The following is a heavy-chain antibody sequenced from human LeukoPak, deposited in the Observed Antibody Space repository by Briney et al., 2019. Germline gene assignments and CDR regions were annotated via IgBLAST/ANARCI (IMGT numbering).Heavy chain of an antibody. V-gene: IGHV3-23*01. CDR1: GFTFSSYA. D-gene: IGHD1/OR15-1a*01. Sequence: GGSLRLSCAASGFTFSSYAMSWVRQAPGKGLEWVSAISGSGGSTYYADSVKGRFTISRDNSKNTLYLQMNSLRAEDTAVYYCAKDHPAIRNKVYYYLDYWGQGTLVTVSS. CDR3: AKDHPAIRNKVYYYLDY. CDR2: ISGSGGST. J-gene: IGHJ4*02.